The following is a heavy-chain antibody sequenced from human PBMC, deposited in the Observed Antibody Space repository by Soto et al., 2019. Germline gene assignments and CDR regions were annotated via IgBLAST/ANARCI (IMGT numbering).Heavy chain of an antibody. Sequence: SVKVSCKASGGTFSSYAISWVRQAPGQGLEWMGGIIPIFGTANYAQKFQGRVTITADESTSTAYMELSSLRSEDTAVYYCAGGPIIEVPAYFDYWGQGTLVTVSS. CDR2: IIPIFGTA. CDR1: GGTFSSYA. V-gene: IGHV1-69*13. J-gene: IGHJ4*02. CDR3: AGGPIIEVPAYFDY. D-gene: IGHD2-2*01.